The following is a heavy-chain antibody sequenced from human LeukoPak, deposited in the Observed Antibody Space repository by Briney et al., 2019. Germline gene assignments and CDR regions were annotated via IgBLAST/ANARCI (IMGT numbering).Heavy chain of an antibody. J-gene: IGHJ5*02. V-gene: IGHV6-1*01. CDR1: GDSVSSDSAV. CDR3: ARDGSASFFNL. Sequence: SQTLSLTCAISGDSVSSDSAVWNWIRQSPSRGLEWLGRTYYRSNKWNSHYAESVKSRLTIKPDTSRNQFSLLLNSVTPEDTAVYYCARDGSASFFNLWGQGTLVTVSS. D-gene: IGHD3-10*01. CDR2: TYYRSNKWNS.